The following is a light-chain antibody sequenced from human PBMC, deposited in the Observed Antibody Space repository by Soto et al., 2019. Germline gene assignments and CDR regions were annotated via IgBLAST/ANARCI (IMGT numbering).Light chain of an antibody. CDR3: SSYAGNNHVV. V-gene: IGLV2-8*01. CDR1: SSDVGDYKF. Sequence: QSALTQPPSASGSPGQSVTISCTGTSSDVGDYKFVSWYQQHPGKAPKLMIYEVSRRPSGVPDRFSGSKSGNTASLTVSGLQAEDEADYYCSSYAGNNHVVFGGGTKVTV. J-gene: IGLJ2*01. CDR2: EVS.